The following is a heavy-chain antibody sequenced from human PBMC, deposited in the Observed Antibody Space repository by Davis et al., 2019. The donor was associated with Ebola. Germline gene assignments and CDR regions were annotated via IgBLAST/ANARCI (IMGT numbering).Heavy chain of an antibody. Sequence: MPSETLSLTCAVYGGSFSGYYWSWIRQPPGKGLEWIGEINHSGSTNYNPSLKSRVTISVDTSKNQFSLKLSSVTAADTAVYYCARDRDCGGDCYNYWYFDLWGRGTLVTVSS. V-gene: IGHV4-34*01. D-gene: IGHD2-21*01. CDR2: INHSGST. J-gene: IGHJ2*01. CDR3: ARDRDCGGDCYNYWYFDL. CDR1: GGSFSGYY.